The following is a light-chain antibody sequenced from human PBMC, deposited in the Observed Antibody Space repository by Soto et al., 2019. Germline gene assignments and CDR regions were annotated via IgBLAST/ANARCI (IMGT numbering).Light chain of an antibody. CDR1: SSDVGAYNY. J-gene: IGLJ3*02. CDR2: EVT. Sequence: QSVLTQPASVSGSPGQSITISCTGTSSDVGAYNYVSWYQQHPGKAPKLMIYEVTYRPSGVSDRFSGSKSGNTASLTISGLQAEDEAHYFCCSFTSSTTGVFGGGTKLTVL. CDR3: CSFTSSTTGV. V-gene: IGLV2-14*03.